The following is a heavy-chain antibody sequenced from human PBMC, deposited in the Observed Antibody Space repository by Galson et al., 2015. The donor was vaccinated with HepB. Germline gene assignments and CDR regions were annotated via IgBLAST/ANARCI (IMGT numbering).Heavy chain of an antibody. J-gene: IGHJ3*02. Sequence: SLRLSCAASGFTFSSYSMNWVRQAPGKGLEWVSSISSSSSYIYYADSVKGRFTISRDNAKNSLYLQMNSLRAEDTAVYYCASIIAAAQTAGAFDIWGQGTMVTVSS. D-gene: IGHD6-13*01. CDR3: ASIIAAAQTAGAFDI. CDR1: GFTFSSYS. V-gene: IGHV3-21*01. CDR2: ISSSSSYI.